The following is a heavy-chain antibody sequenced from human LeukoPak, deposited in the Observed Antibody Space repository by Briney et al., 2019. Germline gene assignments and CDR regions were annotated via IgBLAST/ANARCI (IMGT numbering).Heavy chain of an antibody. CDR2: ISGSGGST. V-gene: IGHV3-23*01. CDR3: ARSAHYYDSSGSHRGDFDY. D-gene: IGHD3-22*01. Sequence: GGSLRLSCAASGFTFSSYAMSWVRQAPGKGLEWVSAISGSGGSTYYADSVKGRFTISRDNSKNTLYLQMNSLRAEDTAVYYCARSAHYYDSSGSHRGDFDYWGQGTLVTVSS. CDR1: GFTFSSYA. J-gene: IGHJ4*02.